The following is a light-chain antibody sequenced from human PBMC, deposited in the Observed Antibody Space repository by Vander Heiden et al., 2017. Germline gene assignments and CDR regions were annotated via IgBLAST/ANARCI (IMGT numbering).Light chain of an antibody. J-gene: IGKJ4*02. CDR3: QQSYSTLRT. CDR1: QSISSY. Sequence: DFQMTQSPSSLSASVGDRVTITCRASQSISSYLNWYQQKPGKAPKLLIYAESSLQSGVPSRFSGSGSGTDFTLTISSLQPEDFATYYCQQSYSTLRTFGGGTKVEIK. V-gene: IGKV1-39*01. CDR2: AES.